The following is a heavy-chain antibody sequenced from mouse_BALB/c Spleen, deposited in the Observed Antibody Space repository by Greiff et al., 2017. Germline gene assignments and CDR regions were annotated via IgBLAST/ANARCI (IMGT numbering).Heavy chain of an antibody. J-gene: IGHJ2*01. V-gene: IGHV8-12*01. CDR2: IYWDDDK. CDR1: GFSLSTSGMG. Sequence: QVTLKVSGPGILQPSQTLSLTCSFSGFSLSTSGMGVSWIRQPSGKGLEWLAHIYWDDDKRYNPSLKSRLTISKDTSRNQVFLKITSVDTADTATYYCARRPTGSLYYFDYWGQGTTLTVSS. D-gene: IGHD4-1*02. CDR3: ARRPTGSLYYFDY.